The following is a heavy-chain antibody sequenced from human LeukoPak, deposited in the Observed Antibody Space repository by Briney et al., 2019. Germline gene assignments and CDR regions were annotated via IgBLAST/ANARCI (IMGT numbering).Heavy chain of an antibody. CDR3: ASATNYYDSSGSPYYFDY. D-gene: IGHD3-22*01. J-gene: IGHJ4*02. CDR2: IYYSGST. CDR1: GGSISSYY. Sequence: PSETLSLTCTVSGGSISSYYWSWIRQPPGKGLEWIGYIYYSGSTDYNPSLKSRVTISVDTSKNQFSLKLSSVTAADTAVYYCASATNYYDSSGSPYYFDYWGQGTLVTVSS. V-gene: IGHV4-59*01.